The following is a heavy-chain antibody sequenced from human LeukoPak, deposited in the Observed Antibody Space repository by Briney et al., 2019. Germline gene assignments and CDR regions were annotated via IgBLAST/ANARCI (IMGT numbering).Heavy chain of an antibody. D-gene: IGHD6-19*01. CDR2: INHSGST. CDR3: ARRPSSGGWYLLDY. V-gene: IGHV4-34*01. J-gene: IGHJ4*02. CDR1: GGSFRGYY. Sequence: SETLSLTCAVYGGSFRGYYWSWIRQPPGKGLEWIGEINHSGSTNYNPSLKSRVTISVDTSKNQFSLKLSSVTAADTAVYYCARRPSSGGWYLLDYWGQGTLVTVSS.